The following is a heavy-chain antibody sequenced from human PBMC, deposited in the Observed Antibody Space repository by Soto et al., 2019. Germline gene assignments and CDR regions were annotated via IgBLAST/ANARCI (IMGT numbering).Heavy chain of an antibody. Sequence: EVQLLESGGGLAEPGGSLRLACAASEFSFDNNGISWVRQAPGKGLEWVSTISNDGSRTYYADSVKGRFTISRDNSKNTVSVQLNSLRAEDTAVSYCARDRGYCRGATCYWCFDLWGRGSLVTVSS. CDR3: ARDRGYCRGATCYWCFDL. CDR2: ISNDGSRT. J-gene: IGHJ2*01. V-gene: IGHV3-23*01. CDR1: EFSFDNNG. D-gene: IGHD2-15*01.